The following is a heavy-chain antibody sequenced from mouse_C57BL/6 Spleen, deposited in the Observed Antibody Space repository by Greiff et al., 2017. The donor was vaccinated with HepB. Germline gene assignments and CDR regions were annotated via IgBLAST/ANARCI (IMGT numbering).Heavy chain of an antibody. D-gene: IGHD1-1*01. CDR1: GFTFSSYA. Sequence: DVKLVESGGGLVKPGGSLKLSCAASGFTFSSYAMSWVRQTPEKRLEWVATISDGGSYTYYPDNVKGRFTISRDNAKNNLYIQMSSLKSEDTAMYYCARNDYYGRIYWSQGTTLTVSS. V-gene: IGHV5-4*03. CDR3: ARNDYYGRIY. J-gene: IGHJ2*01. CDR2: ISDGGSYT.